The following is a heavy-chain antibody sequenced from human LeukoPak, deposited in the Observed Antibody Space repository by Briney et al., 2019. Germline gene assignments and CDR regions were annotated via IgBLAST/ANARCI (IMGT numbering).Heavy chain of an antibody. D-gene: IGHD2-2*01. V-gene: IGHV1-69*01. CDR1: GGTFSSYA. J-gene: IGHJ5*02. Sequence: SVKVSCKASGGTFSSYASSWVLQAPGQGLEWMGGIIPIFGTANYAQKFQGRVTITADESTSTAYMELSSLRSEDTAVYYCARGRVPAATYNWFDPWGQGTPVTVSS. CDR3: ARGRVPAATYNWFDP. CDR2: IIPIFGTA.